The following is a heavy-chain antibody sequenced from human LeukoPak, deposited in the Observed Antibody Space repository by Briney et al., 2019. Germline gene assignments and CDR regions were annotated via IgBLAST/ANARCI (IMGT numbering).Heavy chain of an antibody. J-gene: IGHJ5*02. CDR2: IYHSGST. D-gene: IGHD3-3*01. CDR1: GYSISSGYY. CDR3: ARGEGTTYYDFWSGYSSNWFDP. V-gene: IGHV4-38-2*02. Sequence: SETLSLTCTVSGYSISSGYYWGWIRQPPGKGLEWIGSIYHSGSTYYNPSLKSRVTISVDTSKNQFSLKLSSVTAADTAVYYCARGEGTTYYDFWSGYSSNWFDPWGQGTLVTVSS.